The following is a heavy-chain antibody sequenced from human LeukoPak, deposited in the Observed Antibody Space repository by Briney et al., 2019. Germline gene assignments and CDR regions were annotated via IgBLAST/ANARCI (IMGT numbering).Heavy chain of an antibody. CDR1: GFTFNNYG. J-gene: IGHJ4*02. CDR2: IRYNGNNQ. CDR3: ARDRNYAFDY. Sequence: GGSLRLSCAASGFTFNNYGMHWVRQAPGKGLEWVAFIRYNGNNQYYADPVKGRFTISRDNSKNTLYLQMNSLKGDDTAVYYCARDRNYAFDYWGQGTLVTVSS. V-gene: IGHV3-30*02. D-gene: IGHD4-11*01.